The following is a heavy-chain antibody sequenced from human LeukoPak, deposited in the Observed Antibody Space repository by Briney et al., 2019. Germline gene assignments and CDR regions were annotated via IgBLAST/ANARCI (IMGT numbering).Heavy chain of an antibody. D-gene: IGHD4-17*01. CDR1: GFTVSSNY. V-gene: IGHV3-53*01. CDR2: IYSDGST. CDR3: AKASTATTVTTPGHYFDY. Sequence: PGGSLRLSCAASGFTVSSNYMSWVRQAPGKGLEWVSIIYSDGSTSYADSVKGRFTISRDNSKNTLYLQMNSLRAEDTAVYYCAKASTATTVTTPGHYFDYWGQGTLVTVSS. J-gene: IGHJ4*02.